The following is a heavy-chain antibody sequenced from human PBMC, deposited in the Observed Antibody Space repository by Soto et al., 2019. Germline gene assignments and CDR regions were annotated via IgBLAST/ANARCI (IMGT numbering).Heavy chain of an antibody. J-gene: IGHJ4*02. CDR2: IKTDGTYA. Sequence: EVQLVESGGDLVQPGGSLRLSCAASGFTFSTYWMHWVRQAPGKGLLWVSRIKTDGTYATYADSVKGRFTISRDNAKSTLYLQMNSLRFEDAAVYYCAAGGSGYYANWGQGTLVTVSS. D-gene: IGHD3-22*01. V-gene: IGHV3-74*01. CDR3: AAGGSGYYAN. CDR1: GFTFSTYW.